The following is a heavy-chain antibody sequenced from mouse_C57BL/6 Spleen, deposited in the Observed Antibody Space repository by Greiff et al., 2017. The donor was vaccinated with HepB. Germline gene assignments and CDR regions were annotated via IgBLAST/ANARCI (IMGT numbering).Heavy chain of an antibody. J-gene: IGHJ2*01. CDR1: GYTFTDYE. Sequence: LVESGAELVRPGASVTLSCKASGYTFTDYEMHWVKQTPVHGLEWIGAIDPETGGTAYNQKFKGKAILTADKSSSTAYMELRSLTSEDSAVSYCTSPITTVFDYWGQGTTLTVSS. CDR3: TSPITTVFDY. D-gene: IGHD1-1*01. V-gene: IGHV1-15*01. CDR2: IDPETGGT.